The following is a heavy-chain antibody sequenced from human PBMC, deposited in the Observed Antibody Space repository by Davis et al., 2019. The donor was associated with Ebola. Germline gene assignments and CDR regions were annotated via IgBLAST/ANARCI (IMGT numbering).Heavy chain of an antibody. V-gene: IGHV1-8*01. J-gene: IGHJ6*02. CDR2: MNPNSGNT. CDR3: ARAYGDYYYYGMDV. CDR1: GYTFTSYD. D-gene: IGHD4-17*01. Sequence: SVKVSCKASGYTFTSYDINWVRQATGQGLEWMGWMNPNSGNTGYAQKFQGRVTMTRNTSISTAYMELSSLRSEDTAVYYCARAYGDYYYYGMDVWGQGTTVTVSS.